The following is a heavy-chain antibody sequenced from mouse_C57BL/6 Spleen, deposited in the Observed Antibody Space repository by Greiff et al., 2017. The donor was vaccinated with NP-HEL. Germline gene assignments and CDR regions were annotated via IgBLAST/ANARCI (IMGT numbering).Heavy chain of an antibody. CDR1: GFSLTSYG. CDR3: ARITTVVATSFYYYAMDY. V-gene: IGHV2-2*01. J-gene: IGHJ4*01. D-gene: IGHD1-1*01. CDR2: IWSGGST. Sequence: VQLKESGPGLVQPSQSLSITCTVSGFSLTSYGVHWVRQSPGKGLEWLGVIWSGGSTDYNAAFISRLSISKDNSKSQVFFKMNSLQADDTAIYYCARITTVVATSFYYYAMDYWGQGTSVTVSS.